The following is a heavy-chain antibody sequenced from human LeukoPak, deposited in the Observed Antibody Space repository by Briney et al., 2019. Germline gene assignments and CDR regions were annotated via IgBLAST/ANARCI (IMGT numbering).Heavy chain of an antibody. CDR1: GGSFSGYY. CDR2: INHSGST. CDR3: ARLSMDV. Sequence: PSETLSLTCAVYGGSFSGYYWSWIRQPPGKGLEWIGEINHSGSTNYNPSLKSRVTISVDTSKNQFSLKLSSVTAADTAVYYCARLSMDVWGKGTTATVSS. J-gene: IGHJ6*03. V-gene: IGHV4-34*01.